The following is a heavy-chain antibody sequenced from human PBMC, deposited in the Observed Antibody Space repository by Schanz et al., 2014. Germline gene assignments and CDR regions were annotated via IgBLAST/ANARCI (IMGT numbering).Heavy chain of an antibody. V-gene: IGHV3-66*02. CDR2: ISGRGDST. Sequence: EVQVVESGGDLVQPGGSLRLSCAASGFTVDSNYMSWVRQAPGKGLEWVSLISGRGDSTHYADSVKGRFTISRDNSKNTLYLQMNSLRTEDTAVYFCAKSYDTSGYSGFDYWGQGTLVTVSS. D-gene: IGHD3-22*01. CDR3: AKSYDTSGYSGFDY. J-gene: IGHJ4*02. CDR1: GFTVDSNY.